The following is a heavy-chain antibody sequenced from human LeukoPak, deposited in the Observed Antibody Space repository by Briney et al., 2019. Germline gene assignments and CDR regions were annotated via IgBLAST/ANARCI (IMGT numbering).Heavy chain of an antibody. Sequence: GGSLRLACDASEFTFSDHYMSCGRQAPGKGLEWISYISNTGGTVYYADSVKGRFTISRVNANNSLYLQMNSLRAEDTAVYFSARRGRASYWYYYMDAWGKGTAVTVSS. J-gene: IGHJ6*03. CDR2: ISNTGGTV. CDR1: EFTFSDHY. V-gene: IGHV3-11*01. CDR3: ARRGRASYWYYYMDA.